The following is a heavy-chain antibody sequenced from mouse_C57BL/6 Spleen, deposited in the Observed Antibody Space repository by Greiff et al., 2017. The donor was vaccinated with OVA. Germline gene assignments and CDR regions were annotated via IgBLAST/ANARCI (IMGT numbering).Heavy chain of an antibody. D-gene: IGHD2-3*01. Sequence: VHLVESGAELVKPGASVKISCKASGYAFSSYWMNWVKQRPGKGLEWIGQISPGDGDTHYNGKFKGKATLTADKSSSTAYMQLSSLTTEDSAVYFCASPDLYDDAFAYWGQGTLVTVSA. J-gene: IGHJ3*01. CDR1: GYAFSSYW. CDR2: ISPGDGDT. V-gene: IGHV1-80*01. CDR3: ASPDLYDDAFAY.